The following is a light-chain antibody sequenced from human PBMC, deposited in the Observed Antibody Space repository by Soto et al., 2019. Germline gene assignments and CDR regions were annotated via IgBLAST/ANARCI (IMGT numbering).Light chain of an antibody. CDR2: AAS. CDR3: QQVKSYPLT. V-gene: IGKV1-9*01. Sequence: IQLTQSPSSLSASVGDRVTITCRASQGISSSLAWYQQTPGKAPKFLIYAASTLQSGVPARFSGSGSGTDFTLTISSLQPEDFATYYCQQVKSYPLTFDGGTKVEIK. CDR1: QGISSS. J-gene: IGKJ4*01.